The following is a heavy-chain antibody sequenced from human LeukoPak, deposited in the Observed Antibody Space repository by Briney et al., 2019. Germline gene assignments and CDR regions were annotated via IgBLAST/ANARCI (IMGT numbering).Heavy chain of an antibody. CDR2: ISYDGSNK. Sequence: PGRSPRLSCAASGFTFSSYGMHWVRQAPGKGLEWVAVISYDGSNKYYADSVKGRFTISRDNAKNSLYLQMNSLRAEDTAVYYCVWVIAAAGDYWGQGTLVTVSS. D-gene: IGHD6-13*01. CDR3: VWVIAAAGDY. CDR1: GFTFSSYG. J-gene: IGHJ4*02. V-gene: IGHV3-30*03.